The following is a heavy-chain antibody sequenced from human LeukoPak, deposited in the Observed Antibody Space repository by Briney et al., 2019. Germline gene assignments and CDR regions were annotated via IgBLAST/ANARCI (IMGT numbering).Heavy chain of an antibody. CDR1: GFTSNDYW. J-gene: IGHJ4*02. CDR3: VRDRTVSTILDY. V-gene: IGHV3-74*03. D-gene: IGHD5/OR15-5a*01. Sequence: GGSLRLSCVGSGFTSNDYWIHWVRQAPGKGLVWVSAIKTDGSAMQYADSVKGRFAISRDNAKNTVYLQMNSLRDEDTAVYYCVRDRTVSTILDYWGQGTLVIVSS. CDR2: IKTDGSAM.